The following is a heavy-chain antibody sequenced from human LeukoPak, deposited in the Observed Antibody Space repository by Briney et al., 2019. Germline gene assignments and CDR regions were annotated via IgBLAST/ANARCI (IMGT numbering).Heavy chain of an antibody. D-gene: IGHD5-12*01. CDR3: ARDPSVGGYSGSELDF. CDR1: GFTFSNYF. J-gene: IGHJ4*02. CDR2: ITYTGDET. V-gene: IGHV3-64*01. Sequence: PAGGSLTLACAGSGFTFSNYFTRWVRQAPGKGLEFVSAITYTGDETYYARSVKGRFTVSRDNSKNTLYLQMGSLRAEDTAIYYCARDPSVGGYSGSELDFWGEGTLVTVSS.